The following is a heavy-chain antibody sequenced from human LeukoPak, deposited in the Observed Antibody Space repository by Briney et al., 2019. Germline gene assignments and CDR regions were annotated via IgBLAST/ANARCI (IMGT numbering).Heavy chain of an antibody. CDR2: IYYSGST. V-gene: IGHV4-59*01. CDR1: GGSISSYY. Sequence: SETLSLTCTVSGGSISSYYWSWIRLPPGKGLEWIGYIYYSGSTNYNPSLNSRVTISVDTSKNQFSLKLSSVTAADTAVYYCAGGGSVSWRKWFDPWGQGTLVTVSS. D-gene: IGHD2-2*01. CDR3: AGGGSVSWRKWFDP. J-gene: IGHJ5*02.